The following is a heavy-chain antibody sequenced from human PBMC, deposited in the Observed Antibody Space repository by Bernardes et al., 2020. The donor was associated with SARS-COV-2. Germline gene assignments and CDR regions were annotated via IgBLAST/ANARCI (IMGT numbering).Heavy chain of an antibody. CDR1: GFTFSDYY. CDR2: ISSSGSTI. J-gene: IGHJ6*02. V-gene: IGHV3-11*04. Sequence: GGSLRLSCAASGFTFSDYYMSWIRQAPGKGLEWVSYISSSGSTIYNADSVRGRFTISRDNAKNSLYLQMNSLRVEDTAVYYCAREHGFDYPKGGMDVWGQGTTVTVSS. D-gene: IGHD3-9*01. CDR3: AREHGFDYPKGGMDV.